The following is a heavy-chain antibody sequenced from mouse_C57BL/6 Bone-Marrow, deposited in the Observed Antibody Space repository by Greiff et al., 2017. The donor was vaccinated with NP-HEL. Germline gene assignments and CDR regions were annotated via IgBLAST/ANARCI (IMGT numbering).Heavy chain of an antibody. CDR1: GYSFTGYY. Sequence: EVQLQDSGPELVKPGASVKISCKASGYSFTGYYMNWVKQSPEKSLEWIGEINPSTGGTTYNQKFKAKATLTVDKSSSTAYMQLKSLTSEDSAVYYCARSYYGSSPFDYWGQGTTLTVSS. D-gene: IGHD1-1*01. CDR2: INPSTGGT. V-gene: IGHV1-42*01. CDR3: ARSYYGSSPFDY. J-gene: IGHJ2*01.